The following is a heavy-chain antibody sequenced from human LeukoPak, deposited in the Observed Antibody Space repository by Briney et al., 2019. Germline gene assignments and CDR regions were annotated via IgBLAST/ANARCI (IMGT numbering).Heavy chain of an antibody. J-gene: IGHJ4*02. CDR3: AKYSGSYSTIYYFDY. CDR2: ISGSGGST. Sequence: GTLRLSCAASRCTFSSYGISWVRQAPRKGLEWVSAISGSGGSTYYADSVKGRFTISRDNSKNTLYLQMNSLRAEDTAVYYCAKYSGSYSTIYYFDYWGQGTLVTVSS. CDR1: RCTFSSYG. D-gene: IGHD1-26*01. V-gene: IGHV3-23*01.